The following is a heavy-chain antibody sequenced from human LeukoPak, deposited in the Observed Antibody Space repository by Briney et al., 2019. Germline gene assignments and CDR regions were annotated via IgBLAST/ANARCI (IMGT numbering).Heavy chain of an antibody. V-gene: IGHV1-69*13. Sequence: SVKISCKASGGTFSSCAISWARQAPGQGLEWMGGIIPIFGTANYAQKFQGRVTITADESTSTAYMELSSLRSEDTAVYYCAGHDFWSGSWFDPWGQGTLVTVSS. CDR1: GGTFSSCA. CDR2: IIPIFGTA. CDR3: AGHDFWSGSWFDP. J-gene: IGHJ5*02. D-gene: IGHD3-3*01.